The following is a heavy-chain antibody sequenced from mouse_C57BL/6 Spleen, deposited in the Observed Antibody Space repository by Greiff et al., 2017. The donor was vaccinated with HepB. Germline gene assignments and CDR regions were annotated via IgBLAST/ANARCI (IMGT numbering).Heavy chain of an antibody. CDR2: IHPNSGST. D-gene: IGHD1-1*01. Sequence: QVQLQQSGAELVKPGASVKLSCKASGYTFTSYWMHWVKQRPGQGLEWIGMIHPNSGSTNYNEKFKSKATLTVDKSSSTAYMQLSSLTSEDSAVYYCARLDTTVVAGDYWGQGTTLTVSS. J-gene: IGHJ2*01. V-gene: IGHV1-64*01. CDR1: GYTFTSYW. CDR3: ARLDTTVVAGDY.